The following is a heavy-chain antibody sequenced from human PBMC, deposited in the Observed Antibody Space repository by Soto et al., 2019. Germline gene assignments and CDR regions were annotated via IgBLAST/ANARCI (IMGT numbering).Heavy chain of an antibody. V-gene: IGHV1-69*13. J-gene: IGHJ6*02. CDR1: GGTFTNYA. Sequence: GASVKVSCKASGGTFTNYAFSWVRQAPGQGLEWMGGIIPVFGTPDYAQKFRGRVTITADESTRTASMELSSLRSDDTAVYYCARERSVGYCITTTCPKPFYYYAMDVWGQGTTVTV. CDR2: IIPVFGTP. CDR3: ARERSVGYCITTTCPKPFYYYAMDV. D-gene: IGHD2-2*01.